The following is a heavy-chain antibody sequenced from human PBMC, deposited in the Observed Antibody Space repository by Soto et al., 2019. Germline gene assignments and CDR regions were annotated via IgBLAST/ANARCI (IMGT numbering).Heavy chain of an antibody. J-gene: IGHJ6*02. CDR3: ARDLGATGIPNYYYGMDV. V-gene: IGHV3-11*01. Sequence: GGSLRLSCVASGFTFSDYYMSWIRQAPGKGLEWVSYISSSGSTIYYADSVKGRFTISRDNAKNSLYLQMNSLRAEDTAVYYCARDLGATGIPNYYYGMDVWGQGTTVTVSS. D-gene: IGHD1-1*01. CDR2: ISSSGSTI. CDR1: GFTFSDYY.